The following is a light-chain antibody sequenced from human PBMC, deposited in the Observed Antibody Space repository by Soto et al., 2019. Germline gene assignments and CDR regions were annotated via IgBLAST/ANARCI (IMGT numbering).Light chain of an antibody. Sequence: EIVFTQSPGTLSLSPGERATFSCRASQSVSSSYLVWYQQRPGQPPRLLIYGTSNSAAGIPDRFTGTGSGIDFTLTIYRLEPEDSAVYYRQQYGSSALTFGGGTKV. CDR2: GTS. V-gene: IGKV3-20*01. J-gene: IGKJ4*01. CDR3: QQYGSSALT. CDR1: QSVSSSY.